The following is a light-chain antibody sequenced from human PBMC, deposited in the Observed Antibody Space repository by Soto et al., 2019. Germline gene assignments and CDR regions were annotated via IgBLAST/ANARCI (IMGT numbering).Light chain of an antibody. V-gene: IGKV1-5*03. J-gene: IGKJ1*01. Sequence: DIQMTQSPSTLSGSVGDRDTITCRASQTISSWLAWYQQKPGKAPKLLIYKASTLKSGVPSRFSGSGSGTEFTLTISSLQPDDFATYYCQHYNSYSEACGQGTKVELK. CDR3: QHYNSYSEA. CDR2: KAS. CDR1: QTISSW.